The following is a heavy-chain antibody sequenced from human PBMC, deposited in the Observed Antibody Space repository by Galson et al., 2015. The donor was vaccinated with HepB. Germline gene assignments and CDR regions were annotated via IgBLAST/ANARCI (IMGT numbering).Heavy chain of an antibody. D-gene: IGHD6-19*01. J-gene: IGHJ4*02. CDR1: GFTFSSYA. V-gene: IGHV3-30*04. CDR2: ISYDGSNK. Sequence: SLRLSCAASGFTFSSYAMHWVRQAPGKGLEWVAVISYDGSNKYYADSVTGRFTISRDNSKNTLYLQMNSLRAEDTAVYYCARTALSGYSSGWSDYWGQGNLVTVSP. CDR3: ARTALSGYSSGWSDY.